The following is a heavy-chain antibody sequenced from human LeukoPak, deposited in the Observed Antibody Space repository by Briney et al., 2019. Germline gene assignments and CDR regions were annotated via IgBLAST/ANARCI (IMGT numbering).Heavy chain of an antibody. CDR2: IYPGDSGT. CDR1: GYSFANYW. D-gene: IGHD6-19*01. Sequence: GESLKISCKGSGYSFANYWIGWVRQMPGKGLEWMGIIYPGDSGTRYSPSFQGQVTISADKSISTAYLQWSSLKASDTAMYYCASTARGWYGAFDYWGQGTPVTVSS. CDR3: ASTARGWYGAFDY. J-gene: IGHJ4*02. V-gene: IGHV5-51*01.